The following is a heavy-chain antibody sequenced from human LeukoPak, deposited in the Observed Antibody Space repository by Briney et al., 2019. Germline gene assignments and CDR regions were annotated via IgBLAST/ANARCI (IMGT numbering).Heavy chain of an antibody. CDR2: INHSGST. CDR1: GGSFSGYY. D-gene: IGHD2-15*01. J-gene: IGHJ4*02. CDR3: ARALGYCSGGSCYSDY. Sequence: SETLSLTCAVYGGSFSGYYWSWIRQPPGKGLEWIGEINHSGSTNYNPSLKSRVTISVDTSKNQFSLKLSPVTAADTAVYYCARALGYCSGGSCYSDYWGQGTLVTVSS. V-gene: IGHV4-34*01.